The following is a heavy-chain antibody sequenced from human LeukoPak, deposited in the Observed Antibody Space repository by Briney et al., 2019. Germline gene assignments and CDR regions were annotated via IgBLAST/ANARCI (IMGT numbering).Heavy chain of an antibody. D-gene: IGHD3-9*01. J-gene: IGHJ4*02. CDR1: GASISDSSYY. CDR3: ARQQKVYDTLTGYFPYYIDY. CDR2: IFYSGST. Sequence: PSETLSLTCTVSGASISDSSYYWAWIRQPPGKGLEWIGNIFYSGSTYYSPSLKSRVTISVDTSRNQFSLKVSSVTAADTAVYYCARQQKVYDTLTGYFPYYIDYWGQGSLVTVSA. V-gene: IGHV4-39*01.